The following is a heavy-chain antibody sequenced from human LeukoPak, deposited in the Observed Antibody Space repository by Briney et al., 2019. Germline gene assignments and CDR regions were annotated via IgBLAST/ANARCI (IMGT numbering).Heavy chain of an antibody. CDR2: IKSKTDGGTT. CDR1: GFTFSNAW. J-gene: IGHJ4*02. CDR3: ARADIRYAGCLDY. V-gene: IGHV3-15*01. D-gene: IGHD2-8*01. Sequence: GGSLRLSCAASGFTFSNAWMSWVRQAPGKGLEWVGRIKSKTDGGTTDYAAPVKGRFTISRDNAKNSLCLQMNSLRAEDTAIYYCARADIRYAGCLDYWGQGTLVTVSS.